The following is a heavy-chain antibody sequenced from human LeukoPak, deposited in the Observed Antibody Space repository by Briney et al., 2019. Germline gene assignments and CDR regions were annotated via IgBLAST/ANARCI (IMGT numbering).Heavy chain of an antibody. V-gene: IGHV3-23*01. Sequence: GGSLRLSCAASGFTFSSYAMSWVRQTPGKGLEWVSTIGGGGIDTYYEDSVKGRFTISRDNSKNTLYLQMNSLRVEDTAVYYCAKDPPTSGTTFDYWGRGTLVTVSS. CDR3: AKDPPTSGTTFDY. CDR2: IGGGGIDT. D-gene: IGHD1-1*01. CDR1: GFTFSSYA. J-gene: IGHJ4*02.